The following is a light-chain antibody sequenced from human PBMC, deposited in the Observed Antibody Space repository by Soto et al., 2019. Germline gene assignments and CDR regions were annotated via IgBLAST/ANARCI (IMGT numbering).Light chain of an antibody. V-gene: IGKV3-11*01. CDR2: DAS. J-gene: IGKJ1*01. Sequence: EIVLTQSPATLSLSPGERATLSCRASQSVSSYLACYQHKPGQAPRLLIYDASKMATGIPARFSGSASGKDFTPTIHSLGPEDFAVYYCQQRSNWPPTWTFGQGTRVEIK. CDR1: QSVSSY. CDR3: QQRSNWPPTWT.